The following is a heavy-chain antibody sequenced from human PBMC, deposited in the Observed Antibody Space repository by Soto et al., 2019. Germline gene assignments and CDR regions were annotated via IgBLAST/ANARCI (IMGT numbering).Heavy chain of an antibody. CDR3: ARDKYSNYGYYYYGMDV. CDR2: INPNSGGT. CDR1: GYTFTGHY. V-gene: IGHV1-2*02. J-gene: IGHJ6*02. D-gene: IGHD4-4*01. Sequence: GASVKVSCKASGYTFTGHYMHWVRQAPGQGLEWMGWINPNSGGTNYAQKFQGRVTMTRDTSISTAYMELSRLRSDDTAVYYCARDKYSNYGYYYYGMDVWGQGTTVTVSS.